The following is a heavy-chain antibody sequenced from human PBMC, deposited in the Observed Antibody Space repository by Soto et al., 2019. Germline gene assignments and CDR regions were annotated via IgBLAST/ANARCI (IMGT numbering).Heavy chain of an antibody. CDR1: GGSIRTSRYY. J-gene: IGHJ4*02. CDR3: ARQLDYTNYLFDY. Sequence: QLHLQESGPGLVKPSETLSLTCTVSGGSIRTSRYYWDWIRQPPGKGLEWIGSIYYSGDTYYHTSLKSRVTISVDTSKNQFSLKLTSVTAADTAVYYCARQLDYTNYLFDYWGQGTLVTVSS. D-gene: IGHD4-4*01. V-gene: IGHV4-39*01. CDR2: IYYSGDT.